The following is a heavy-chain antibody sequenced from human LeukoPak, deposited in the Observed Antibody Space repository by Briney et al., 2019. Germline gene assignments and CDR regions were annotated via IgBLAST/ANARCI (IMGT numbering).Heavy chain of an antibody. CDR1: GSTFTGYY. Sequence: ASVKLCCKASGSTFTGYYIHWVREAPGQGLEWMGWINPNSGGTNYAQKFQGRVTMTRDTSISTAYLELSRLRADDTAVYYCARTTRRATIIVYWGQGTLVTVSS. V-gene: IGHV1-2*02. J-gene: IGHJ4*02. CDR3: ARTTRRATIIVY. CDR2: INPNSGGT. D-gene: IGHD5-12*01.